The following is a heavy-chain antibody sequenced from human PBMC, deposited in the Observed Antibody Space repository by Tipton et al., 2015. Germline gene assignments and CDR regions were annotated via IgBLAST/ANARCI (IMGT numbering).Heavy chain of an antibody. CDR1: GGSVNSANYY. CDR2: ISYSGST. V-gene: IGHV4-61*01. Sequence: TLSLTCTVSGGSVNSANYYWSWIRQPPGKGLEWIGYISYSGSTHYNPSFKSRVAISVDTSKNQFSLKMRSVTATDTAVYYCARARGRHGGLFDSWGQGILVTVSS. J-gene: IGHJ4*02. CDR3: ARARGRHGGLFDS. D-gene: IGHD4-23*01.